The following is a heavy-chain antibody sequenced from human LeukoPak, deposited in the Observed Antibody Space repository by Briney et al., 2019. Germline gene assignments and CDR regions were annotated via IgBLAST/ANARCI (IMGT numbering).Heavy chain of an antibody. V-gene: IGHV3-74*01. CDR3: TREALGYWFDP. CDR1: GFTFSSYW. J-gene: IGHJ5*02. D-gene: IGHD1-26*01. Sequence: GGSLRLSCAASGFTFSSYWMDWVRQVPGKGLVWVSRINSDGSSTRYADSVKGRFTISRDNAKNTLYLQMSSLRVEDTAVYYCTREALGYWFDPWGQGILVTVSS. CDR2: INSDGSST.